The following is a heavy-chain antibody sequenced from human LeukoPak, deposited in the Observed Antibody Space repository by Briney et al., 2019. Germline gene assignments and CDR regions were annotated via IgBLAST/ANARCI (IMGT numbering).Heavy chain of an antibody. Sequence: GGSLRLSCAASGFTFSSYSMNWVRQAPGKGLEWVSYISSSGSTIYYADPVKGRFTISRDNAKNSLYLQMNSLGAEDTAVYYCARSIYDSSGYSGAFDIWGQGTMVTVSS. V-gene: IGHV3-48*04. CDR3: ARSIYDSSGYSGAFDI. J-gene: IGHJ3*02. CDR2: ISSSGSTI. D-gene: IGHD3-22*01. CDR1: GFTFSSYS.